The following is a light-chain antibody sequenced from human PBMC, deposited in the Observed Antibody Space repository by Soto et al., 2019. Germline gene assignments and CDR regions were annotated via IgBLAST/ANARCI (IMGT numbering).Light chain of an antibody. CDR1: QSITSW. CDR2: QAS. CDR3: QQYESYPLT. J-gene: IGKJ1*01. Sequence: DIQMTQSPSTLSASVGDRVSVTCRASQSITSWLAWYQQKPGKAPKLLIYQASRLDSGVPSRFSGSGSGTDFTLTISSLQPDDFATYYCQQYESYPLTFGQGTKVEIK. V-gene: IGKV1-5*03.